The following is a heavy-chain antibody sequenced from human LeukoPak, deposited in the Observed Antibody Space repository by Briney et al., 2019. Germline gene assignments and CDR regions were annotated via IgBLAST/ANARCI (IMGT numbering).Heavy chain of an antibody. CDR1: AGSINGVY. J-gene: IGHJ4*02. V-gene: IGHV4-59*12. Sequence: SETLSLTCSVSAGSINGVYWDWLPPPPGKGREWCRYTYDGNTNNYNDFLKSGVTMSTASTKTPFSLNLSSVAAADTEVYYWARGQSGATSFLDYWGQGTLVTVSS. D-gene: IGHD1-26*01. CDR3: ARGQSGATSFLDY. CDR2: TYDGNTN.